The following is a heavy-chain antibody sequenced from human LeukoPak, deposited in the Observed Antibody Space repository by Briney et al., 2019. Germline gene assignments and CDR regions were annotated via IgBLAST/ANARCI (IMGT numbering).Heavy chain of an antibody. V-gene: IGHV1-18*01. CDR2: ISAYNGNT. CDR1: GYTFTSYG. Sequence: ASVKVSCKASGYTFTSYGISWVRQAPGQGLEWMGWISAYNGNTNYAQKLQGRVTMTTDTSTSTAYMELRSLRSDDTAVYYCARDTVQLESYYYSMDVWGQGTTVTVSS. D-gene: IGHD1-1*01. CDR3: ARDTVQLESYYYSMDV. J-gene: IGHJ6*02.